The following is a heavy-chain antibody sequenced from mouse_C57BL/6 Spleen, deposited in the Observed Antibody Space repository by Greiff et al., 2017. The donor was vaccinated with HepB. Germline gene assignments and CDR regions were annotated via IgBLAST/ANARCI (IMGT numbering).Heavy chain of an antibody. D-gene: IGHD1-1*01. CDR1: GFTFSDYY. CDR2: ISNGGGST. Sequence: EVQGVESGGGLMQPGGSLKLSCAASGFTFSDYYMYWVRQTPEKRLEWVAYISNGGGSTYYPDTVKGRFTISRDNAKNTLYLQMSRLKSEDTAMYYCARRFQYGAMDYWGQGTSVTVSS. CDR3: ARRFQYGAMDY. J-gene: IGHJ4*01. V-gene: IGHV5-12*01.